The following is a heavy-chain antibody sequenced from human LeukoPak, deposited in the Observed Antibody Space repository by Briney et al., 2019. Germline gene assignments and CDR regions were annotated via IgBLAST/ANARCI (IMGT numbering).Heavy chain of an antibody. CDR2: IIPIFGTA. CDR1: GGTFSSYA. Sequence: SVKVSCKASGGTFSSYAISWVRQAPGQGLEWMGGIIPIFGTANYAQKFQGRATITTDESTSTAYMELSSLRSEDTAVYYCARGEMATVYFDYWGQGTLVTLSS. V-gene: IGHV1-69*05. D-gene: IGHD5-24*01. CDR3: ARGEMATVYFDY. J-gene: IGHJ4*02.